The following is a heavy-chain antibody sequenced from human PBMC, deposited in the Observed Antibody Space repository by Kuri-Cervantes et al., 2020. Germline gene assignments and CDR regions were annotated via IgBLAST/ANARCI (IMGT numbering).Heavy chain of an antibody. Sequence: GGSLRLSCAASGFTFSSYAMSWVRQAPGKGLEWVSAISGSGGSTYYADSVKGRFTISRDNSKNTLYLQMNSLRAEDTAVYYCTSSIVGATSGFDYWGQGTRGTVSA. CDR1: GFTFSSYA. D-gene: IGHD1-26*01. CDR3: TSSIVGATSGFDY. J-gene: IGHJ4*02. CDR2: ISGSGGST. V-gene: IGHV3-23*01.